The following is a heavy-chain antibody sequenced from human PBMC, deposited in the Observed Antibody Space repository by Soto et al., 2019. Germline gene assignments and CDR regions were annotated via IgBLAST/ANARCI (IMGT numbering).Heavy chain of an antibody. V-gene: IGHV2-5*02. Sequence: QITLKASGPTLVKPTQTLTLTCTFYGFSLSTTGVGVGWIRQPPGKALEWLALIYWDDDKRYNPSLNSRLTITKDTSKNQVVLARTNMDPLDTATYYCVHSLCGGDFLQSYSYHSYYGLDVWGQGTTVTVSS. CDR1: GFSLSTTGVG. D-gene: IGHD2-21*02. CDR2: IYWDDDK. J-gene: IGHJ6*02. CDR3: VHSLCGGDFLQSYSYHSYYGLDV.